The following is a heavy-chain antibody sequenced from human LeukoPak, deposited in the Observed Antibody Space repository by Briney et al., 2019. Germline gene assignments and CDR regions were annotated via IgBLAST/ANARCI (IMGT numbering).Heavy chain of an antibody. CDR3: ARRAPAGRCFDY. CDR1: GFTFSDYY. V-gene: IGHV3-11*01. D-gene: IGHD6-13*01. CDR2: ISSGGSTI. J-gene: IGHJ4*02. Sequence: GGSLRLSCAVSGFTFSDYYMSWVRQAPGKGLEWVSYISSGGSTISHADSVRGRFTISRDNAENSLYLQMNSLRAEDTAVYYCARRAPAGRCFDYWGQGALVTGSS.